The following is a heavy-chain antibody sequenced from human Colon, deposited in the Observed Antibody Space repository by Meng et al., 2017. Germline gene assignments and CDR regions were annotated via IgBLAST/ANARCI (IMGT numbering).Heavy chain of an antibody. Sequence: VHLKGSGPGLVKPSQTLSLTCVVSGGSISGDGYYWSWIRQHPGKGLEWIGYVHDSGDTYYKSSLKSRITISIDTSENQFSLKLKSVTAADTAVYYCARDPSNRGAFFDPWGQGTLVTVSS. CDR3: ARDPSNRGAFFDP. V-gene: IGHV4-31*11. CDR1: GGSISGDGYY. CDR2: VHDSGDT. J-gene: IGHJ5*02. D-gene: IGHD3-10*01.